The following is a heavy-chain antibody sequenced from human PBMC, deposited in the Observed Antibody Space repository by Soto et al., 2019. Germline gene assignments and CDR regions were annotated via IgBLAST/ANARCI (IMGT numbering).Heavy chain of an antibody. CDR3: ARDLKRRITIFGETGPYDAFEI. V-gene: IGHV4-59*01. CDR2: IYYSGST. J-gene: IGHJ3*02. D-gene: IGHD3-3*01. CDR1: GGSISSYY. Sequence: SETLSLTCTVSGGSISSYYWSWIRQPPGKGLEWIGYIYYSGSTNYNPSLKSRVTISVDTSKNQFSLKLSSVTATDTAVYYCARDLKRRITIFGETGPYDAFEIWGQGTIVTVSS.